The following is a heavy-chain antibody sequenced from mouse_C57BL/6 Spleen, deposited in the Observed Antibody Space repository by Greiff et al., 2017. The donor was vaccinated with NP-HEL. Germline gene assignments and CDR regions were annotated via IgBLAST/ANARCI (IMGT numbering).Heavy chain of an antibody. CDR2: ISSGGDYI. Sequence: EVQRVESGEGLVKPGGSLKLSCAASGFTFSSYAMSWVRQTPEKRLEWVAYISSGGDYIYYADTVKGRFTISRDNARNTLYLQMSSLKSEDTAMYYCTRVRGDGYYEEWGQGTTLTVSS. V-gene: IGHV5-9-1*02. J-gene: IGHJ2*01. D-gene: IGHD2-3*01. CDR3: TRVRGDGYYEE. CDR1: GFTFSSYA.